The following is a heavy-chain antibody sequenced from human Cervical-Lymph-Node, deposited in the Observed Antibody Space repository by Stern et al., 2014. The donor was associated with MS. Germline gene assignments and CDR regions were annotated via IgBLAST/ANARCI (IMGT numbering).Heavy chain of an antibody. J-gene: IGHJ4*02. CDR1: GDSIRSDGFS. V-gene: IGHV4-39*01. D-gene: IGHD2-2*01. Sequence: QVQLQESGPGLVEPSETLSLSCTVSGDSIRSDGFSWGWIRQSPGKGLEWIGSMYHSGRAFHHPSLPSRVTMSVDTSKTQFSLKMNSVTAADTGAYFCARQRAPTYSTSWYFDNWGRGTLVTVSS. CDR3: ARQRAPTYSTSWYFDN. CDR2: MYHSGRA.